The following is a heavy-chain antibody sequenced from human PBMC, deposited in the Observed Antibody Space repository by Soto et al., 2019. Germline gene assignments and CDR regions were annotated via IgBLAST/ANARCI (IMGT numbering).Heavy chain of an antibody. J-gene: IGHJ6*02. Sequence: SQPLSLTCASSWVSLSSNIAACNCIRQSPSRGLEWLGRTYYRSKWYNDYAVSVKSRITINPDTSKNQFSLQLNSVTPEDTAVYYCARVPVETYYYYGMDVWGQGTTVTVSS. CDR1: WVSLSSNIAA. CDR2: TYYRSKWYN. V-gene: IGHV6-1*01. CDR3: ARVPVETYYYYGMDV.